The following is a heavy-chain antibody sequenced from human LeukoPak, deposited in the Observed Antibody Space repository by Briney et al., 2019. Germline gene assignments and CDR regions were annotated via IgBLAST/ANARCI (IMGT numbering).Heavy chain of an antibody. CDR1: GGSFSGYY. Sequence: SETLSLTCAVYGGSFSGYYWSWIRQPPGKGLEWIGEINHSGSTNHNPSLKSRVTISVDTSKNQFSLKLSSVTAADTAVYYCARGGDYYDSSGSRPLVFDYWGQGTLVTVSS. D-gene: IGHD3-22*01. CDR3: ARGGDYYDSSGSRPLVFDY. J-gene: IGHJ4*02. V-gene: IGHV4-34*01. CDR2: INHSGST.